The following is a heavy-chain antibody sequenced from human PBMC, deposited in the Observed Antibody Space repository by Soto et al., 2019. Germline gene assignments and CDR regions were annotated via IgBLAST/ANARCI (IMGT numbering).Heavy chain of an antibody. D-gene: IGHD2-15*01. CDR3: AAARGYCSGRSCFSLPDY. J-gene: IGHJ4*02. V-gene: IGHV1-58*02. CDR2: IVVGSGNT. CDR1: GFTFTSSA. Sequence: RASVKVSCKASGFTFTSSAMQWVRQARGQRLEWIGWIVVGSGNTNYAQKFQERVTITRDMSTSTAYMELSSLRSEDTAVYYCAAARGYCSGRSCFSLPDYWGQGTLVTVSS.